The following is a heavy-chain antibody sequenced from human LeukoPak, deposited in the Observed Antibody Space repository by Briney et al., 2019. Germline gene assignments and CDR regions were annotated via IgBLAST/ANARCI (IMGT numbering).Heavy chain of an antibody. V-gene: IGHV1-2*02. Sequence: GASVKVSCKASGYTFTGYYMHWVRQAPGQGLEWMGWINPNSGGTNYAQKFQGRVTMTRDTSISTAYMELSRLRSDDTAVYYCARKKGYSYGFFDYWGQGTPVTVSS. D-gene: IGHD5-18*01. CDR2: INPNSGGT. CDR1: GYTFTGYY. CDR3: ARKKGYSYGFFDY. J-gene: IGHJ4*02.